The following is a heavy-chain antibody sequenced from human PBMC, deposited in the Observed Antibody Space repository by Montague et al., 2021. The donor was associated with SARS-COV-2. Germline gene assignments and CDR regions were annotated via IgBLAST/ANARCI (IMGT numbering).Heavy chain of an antibody. CDR3: ATYYDILTGYYIDAFDI. Sequence: SETLSLTCTVSGGSISSSSYYWAWIRQPPGKGLEWIGSIYYSGSTYYNPSLKSRVTTSVDTSKNQFSLKLSSVTAADTAVYYCATYYDILTGYYIDAFDIWGQGTMVTVSS. D-gene: IGHD3-9*01. V-gene: IGHV4-39*01. J-gene: IGHJ3*02. CDR2: IYYSGST. CDR1: GGSISSSSYY.